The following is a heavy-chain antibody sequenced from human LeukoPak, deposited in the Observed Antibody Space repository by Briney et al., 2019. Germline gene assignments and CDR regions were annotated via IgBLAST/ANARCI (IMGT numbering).Heavy chain of an antibody. D-gene: IGHD6-19*01. CDR2: INPNSGGT. Sequence: ASVKVSCKASGYTFTGYYMHWVRQAPGQGLEWMGWINPNSGGTNYAQKFQGRVTMTRDTSISTAYMELSSLRSEDTAVYYCARGYFSSGWYLSAVSHAFDIWGQGTMVTVSS. CDR3: ARGYFSSGWYLSAVSHAFDI. V-gene: IGHV1-2*02. CDR1: GYTFTGYY. J-gene: IGHJ3*02.